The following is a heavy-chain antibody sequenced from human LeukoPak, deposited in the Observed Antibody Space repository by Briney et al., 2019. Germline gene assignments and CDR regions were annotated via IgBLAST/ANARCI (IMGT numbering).Heavy chain of an antibody. CDR2: IIPIFGTA. CDR3: ARRAAAGPEFDY. Sequence: ASVTVSCMASGGTFSSYAISWVRQAPGQGLEWMGGIIPIFGTANYAQKFQGRVTITADKSTSTAYMELSSLRSEDTAVYYCARRAAAGPEFDYWGQGTLVTVSS. V-gene: IGHV1-69*06. J-gene: IGHJ4*02. D-gene: IGHD6-13*01. CDR1: GGTFSSYA.